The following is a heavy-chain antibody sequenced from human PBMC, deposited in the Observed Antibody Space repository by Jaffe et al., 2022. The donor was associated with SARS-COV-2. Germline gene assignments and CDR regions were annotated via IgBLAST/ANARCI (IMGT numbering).Heavy chain of an antibody. D-gene: IGHD5-18*01. CDR3: AKARGPWLQNSFGP. V-gene: IGHV3-9*01. CDR2: IVWHSGSI. CDR1: GFTFDDYA. J-gene: IGHJ5*02. Sequence: EVQLVESGGGLVQPGRSLRLSCAASGFTFDDYAMHWLRQAPGKGLEWLSGIVWHSGSIAYADSVKGRFTISRDNANNSLYLHMNNLRIEDTALYYCAKARGPWLQNSFGPWGLGALVTVSS.